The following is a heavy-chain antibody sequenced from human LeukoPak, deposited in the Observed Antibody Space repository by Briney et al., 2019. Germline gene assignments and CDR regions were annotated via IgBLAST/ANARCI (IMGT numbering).Heavy chain of an antibody. CDR2: ISYDGSNK. CDR3: ARGPQLLWFGEFHAEYFQH. Sequence: GGSLRLSCAASGFTFSSYAMHWVRQAPGKGLEWVAVISYDGSNKYYADSVKGRFTISRDNSKNTLYLQMNSLRAEDTAVYYCARGPQLLWFGEFHAEYFQHWGQGTLSPSPQ. CDR1: GFTFSSYA. D-gene: IGHD3-10*01. V-gene: IGHV3-30*04. J-gene: IGHJ1*01.